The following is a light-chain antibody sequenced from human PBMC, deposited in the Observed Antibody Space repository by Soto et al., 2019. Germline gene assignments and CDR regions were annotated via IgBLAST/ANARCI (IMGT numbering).Light chain of an antibody. CDR2: DNN. V-gene: IGLV1-51*01. CDR3: GTWDSSLSAHVV. Sequence: QSVLTQPPSVSAAPGQKVTISCSGSSSNIGNNYVSWYQQLPGTAPKLLIYDNNKRPSGIPDRFSGSKSGTSATLGITGLQTGDDADYYCGTWDSSLSAHVVFGGGTKLTVL. CDR1: SSNIGNNY. J-gene: IGLJ2*01.